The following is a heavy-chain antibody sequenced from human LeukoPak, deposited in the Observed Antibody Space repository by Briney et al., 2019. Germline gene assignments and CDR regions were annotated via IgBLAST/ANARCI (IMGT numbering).Heavy chain of an antibody. CDR2: INWNGGST. J-gene: IGHJ4*02. Sequence: PGGSLRLSCAASGFTFDGYVMSWVRQAPGKGLEWVSGINWNGGSTGYADSVKGRFTISRDNAKNSLYLQMNSLRAEDTALYYCARAQYDGLLPDYWGQGTLVTVSS. V-gene: IGHV3-20*04. D-gene: IGHD1-26*01. CDR1: GFTFDGYV. CDR3: ARAQYDGLLPDY.